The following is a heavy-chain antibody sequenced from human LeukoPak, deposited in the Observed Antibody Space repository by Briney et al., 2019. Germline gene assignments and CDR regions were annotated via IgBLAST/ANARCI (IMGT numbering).Heavy chain of an antibody. J-gene: IGHJ3*02. D-gene: IGHD3-22*01. V-gene: IGHV1-2*02. CDR3: ARVTTMIVVVITTPAADDAFDI. CDR1: GYTFTGYY. Sequence: ASVKVPCKASGYTFTGYYMHWVRQAPGQGLEWMGWINPNSGGTNYAQKFQGRVTMTRDTSISTAYMELSRLRSDGTAVYYCARVTTMIVVVITTPAADDAFDIWGQGTMVTVSS. CDR2: INPNSGGT.